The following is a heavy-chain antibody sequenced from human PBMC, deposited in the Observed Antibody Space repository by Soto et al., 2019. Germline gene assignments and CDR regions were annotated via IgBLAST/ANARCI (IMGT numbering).Heavy chain of an antibody. Sequence: ASVKVSCKASGYMFDNYYIHWVRQTPGQGLQWIGVINPSRGLTTYAQKFQGRVSMTRDTSTTTVFMELTSPTSEDTAIYYCARDGVPIEGRSGFFDNWGQGTLVTVPQ. D-gene: IGHD6-19*01. CDR3: ARDGVPIEGRSGFFDN. V-gene: IGHV1-46*02. CDR1: GYMFDNYY. J-gene: IGHJ4*02. CDR2: INPSRGLT.